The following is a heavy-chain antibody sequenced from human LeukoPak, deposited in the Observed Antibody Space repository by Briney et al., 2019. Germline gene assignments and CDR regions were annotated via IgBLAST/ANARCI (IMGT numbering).Heavy chain of an antibody. CDR2: ISSSSSYI. D-gene: IGHD3-22*01. CDR3: ARDLSYYDSSGYYFDAFDI. J-gene: IGHJ3*02. V-gene: IGHV3-21*01. Sequence: GRSLRLSCAASGFTFSSYSMNWVRQAPGKGLEWVSSISSSSSYIYYADSVKGRFTISRDNAKNSLYLQMNSLRAEDTAVYYCARDLSYYDSSGYYFDAFDIWGQGTMVTVSS. CDR1: GFTFSSYS.